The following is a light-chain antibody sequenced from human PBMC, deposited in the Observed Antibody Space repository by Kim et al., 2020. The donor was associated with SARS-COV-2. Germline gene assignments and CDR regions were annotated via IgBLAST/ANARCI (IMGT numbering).Light chain of an antibody. CDR2: DVT. Sequence: GQSITISCTGTSTDIGGYNYVSWYQQRPGKAPKLLIFDVTDRPSGVSSRFSGSKSGNTASLTISGLQTEDEADYFCSSYTSRSTVIFGGGTQLTVL. V-gene: IGLV2-14*03. J-gene: IGLJ2*01. CDR1: STDIGGYNY. CDR3: SSYTSRSTVI.